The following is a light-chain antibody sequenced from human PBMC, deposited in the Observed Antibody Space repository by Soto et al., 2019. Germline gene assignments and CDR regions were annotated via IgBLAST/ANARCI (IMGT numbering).Light chain of an antibody. CDR2: EVS. CDR3: SSYAGSKVI. Sequence: QSALTQPPSASGSPGQSVTISCTGSSSDVGRYNYVSWYQQHPGKAPKHMIYEVSRRPSGVPDRFSGSKSGNTASLTVSGLQAEDEADYYCSSYAGSKVIFGGGTKLTVL. CDR1: SSDVGRYNY. J-gene: IGLJ2*01. V-gene: IGLV2-8*01.